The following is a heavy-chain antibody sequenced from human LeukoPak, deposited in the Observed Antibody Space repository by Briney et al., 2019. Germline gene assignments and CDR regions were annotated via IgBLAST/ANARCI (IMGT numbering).Heavy chain of an antibody. V-gene: IGHV4-59*12. CDR3: ARDSVRGVINY. CDR2: IYYSGST. D-gene: IGHD3-10*01. Sequence: SETLSLTCTVSGGSISSYYWSWIRQPPGKGLEWIGYIYYSGSTNYNPSLKSRVTISVGTSKNQFSLKLSSVTAADTAVYYCARDSVRGVINYWGQGTLVTVSS. CDR1: GGSISSYY. J-gene: IGHJ4*02.